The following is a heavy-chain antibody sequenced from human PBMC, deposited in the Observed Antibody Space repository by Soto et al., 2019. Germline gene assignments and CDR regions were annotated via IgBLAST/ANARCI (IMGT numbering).Heavy chain of an antibody. Sequence: GGSLRPSCAPSGFTFSNYAMFWVRQAPGKGLEWVSTIFAGGGSTYYADSVKGRFTIPRDNSKNILFLQMDSLRAEDTAVYFCAKDLIRGDGYIDFDYWGQGTLVTVSS. CDR1: GFTFSNYA. CDR3: AKDLIRGDGYIDFDY. V-gene: IGHV3-23*01. CDR2: IFAGGGST. J-gene: IGHJ4*02. D-gene: IGHD3-10*01.